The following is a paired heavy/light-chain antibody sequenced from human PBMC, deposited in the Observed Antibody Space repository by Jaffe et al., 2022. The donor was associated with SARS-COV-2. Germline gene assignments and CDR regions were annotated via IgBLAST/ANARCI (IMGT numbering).Heavy chain of an antibody. CDR2: IEAVGAT. CDR3: ARRGGTSGWSFDY. V-gene: IGHV4-61*02. CDR1: GVSTSNGVDR. D-gene: IGHD6-19*01. Sequence: QVQLQESGPGLVKPSQTLSLTCTVSGVSTSNGVDRWSWIRQPAGGGLEWIGQIEAVGATMYNPSLRSRVIISADTSKSQFSLNLSSVTGADTAVYYCARRGGTSGWSFDYWGQGTQVTVSS. J-gene: IGHJ4*02.
Light chain of an antibody. J-gene: IGKJ4*01. CDR2: TAS. CDR1: QGITND. V-gene: IGKV1-17*01. CDR3: LQHNAYPLT. Sequence: DIQMTQSPSSLSASIGDRVTITCRASQGITNDLGWFQHKPGKAPKRLIYTASSLESGVPSRFSGSGSGTEFTLTISSLQPEDSATYYCLQHNAYPLTFGGGTKVEIK.